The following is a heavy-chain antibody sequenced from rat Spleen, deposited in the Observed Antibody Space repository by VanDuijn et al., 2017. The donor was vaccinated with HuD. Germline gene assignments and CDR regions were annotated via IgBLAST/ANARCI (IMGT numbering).Heavy chain of an antibody. CDR1: GFTFSNAA. CDR3: TADPYY. J-gene: IGHJ2*01. CDR2: IRTKPNNYAT. D-gene: IGHD1-4*01. Sequence: VQVVESGGGLVQPKESLKISCAASGFTFSNAAMYWVRQAPGKGLEWVARIRTKPNNYATYYADSVKGRFTISRDDSKNMVYLQMDNLKTEDTAMYYCTADPYYWGQGVMVTVSP. V-gene: IGHV10-5*01.